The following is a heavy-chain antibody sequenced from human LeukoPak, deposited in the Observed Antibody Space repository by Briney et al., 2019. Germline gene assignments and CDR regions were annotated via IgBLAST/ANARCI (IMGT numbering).Heavy chain of an antibody. V-gene: IGHV1-46*01. J-gene: IGHJ5*02. CDR3: AKIGRDYDYVWGSYRPSTWFDP. Sequence: ASVKVSCKASGYTFTSYYIHWVRQAPGQGLEWMGIINPSGGSTTYAQKFQGRVTMTRDMSTRTLYMELSRLRSDDTAVYYCAKIGRDYDYVWGSYRPSTWFDPWGQGTLVTVSS. CDR1: GYTFTSYY. CDR2: INPSGGST. D-gene: IGHD3-16*02.